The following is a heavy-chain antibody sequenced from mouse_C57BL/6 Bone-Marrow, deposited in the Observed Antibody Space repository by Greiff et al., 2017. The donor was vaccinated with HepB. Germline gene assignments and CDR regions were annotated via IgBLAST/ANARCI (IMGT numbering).Heavy chain of an antibody. CDR3: ASRYAMDY. CDR2: INPYNGDT. J-gene: IGHJ4*01. Sequence: VVEPGDSVKISCKASGYSFTGYFMNWVMQSHGKSLEWIGRINPYNGDTFYNQKFKGKATLTVDKSSSTAHMELRSLTSEDSAVYYCASRYAMDYWGQGTSVTVSS. CDR1: GYSFTGYF. V-gene: IGHV1-20*01.